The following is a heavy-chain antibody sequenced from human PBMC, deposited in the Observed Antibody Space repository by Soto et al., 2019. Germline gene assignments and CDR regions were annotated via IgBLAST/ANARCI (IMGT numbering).Heavy chain of an antibody. CDR2: ISGSGGST. J-gene: IGHJ4*02. Sequence: GGSLRLSCAASGFTFSSYAMSWVRQAPGKGLEWVSAISGSGGSTYYADSVKGRFTISRDNSKNTLNLQMNSLRAEDTAVYYRARRSSSWYFDYWGQGTLVTVSS. V-gene: IGHV3-23*01. CDR1: GFTFSSYA. D-gene: IGHD6-13*01. CDR3: ARRSSSWYFDY.